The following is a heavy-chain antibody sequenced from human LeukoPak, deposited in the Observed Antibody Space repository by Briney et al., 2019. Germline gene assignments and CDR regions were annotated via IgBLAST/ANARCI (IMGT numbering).Heavy chain of an antibody. Sequence: GGSLRLSCAASGFTFSSYEMNWVRQAPGKGLEWVSYISSSGSTIYYADSVKGRFTISRDNAKNSLYLQMNSLRAEDTAVYYCARRGWFGELFPANYWGQGTLVTVSS. CDR1: GFTFSSYE. CDR2: ISSSGSTI. J-gene: IGHJ4*02. V-gene: IGHV3-48*03. CDR3: ARRGWFGELFPANY. D-gene: IGHD3-10*01.